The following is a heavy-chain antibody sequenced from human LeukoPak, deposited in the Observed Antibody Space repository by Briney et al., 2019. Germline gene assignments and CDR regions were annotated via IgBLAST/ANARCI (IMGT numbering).Heavy chain of an antibody. CDR1: GFTFSSYS. Sequence: GGSLRLSCAASGFTFSSYSMNWARQAPGKGLEWVSYISSSSSTIYYADSVKGRFTISRDNAKNSLYLQMNSLRAEDTAVYYCAQDRATMIASSQPEDYWGQGTLVTVSS. CDR3: AQDRATMIASSQPEDY. J-gene: IGHJ4*02. V-gene: IGHV3-48*01. D-gene: IGHD3-22*01. CDR2: ISSSSSTI.